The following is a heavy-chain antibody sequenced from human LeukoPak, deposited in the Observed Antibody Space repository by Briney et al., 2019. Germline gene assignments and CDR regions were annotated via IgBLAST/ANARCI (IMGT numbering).Heavy chain of an antibody. D-gene: IGHD3-10*01. J-gene: IGHJ4*02. CDR1: GGPFSGYF. CDR2: IHNSGST. V-gene: IGHV4-34*01. Sequence: SETLSLTCAVSGGPFSGYFWSWIRQSSGKGLEWIGEIHNSGSTNYNPSLDSRVTISEDTSKNQFYLNLSSVTAADTAVYYCARRYYYNLGSFPFDFWGQGTLATVSS. CDR3: ARRYYYNLGSFPFDF.